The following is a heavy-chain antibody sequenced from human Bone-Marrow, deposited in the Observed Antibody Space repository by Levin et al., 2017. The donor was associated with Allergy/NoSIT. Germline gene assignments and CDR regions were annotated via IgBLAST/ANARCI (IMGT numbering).Heavy chain of an antibody. CDR2: ITKSSDAI. D-gene: IGHD4-23*01. CDR3: ARRGYPDGNDY. Sequence: PGGSLRLSCAASGFTFSDYNMNWVRQAPGKGLEFVSYITKSSDAISYADSVKGRFTISRDNAKNSLYLHLNSLRVEDTAVYFCARRGYPDGNDYWGQGTQVTVSS. V-gene: IGHV3-48*04. CDR1: GFTFSDYN. J-gene: IGHJ4*02.